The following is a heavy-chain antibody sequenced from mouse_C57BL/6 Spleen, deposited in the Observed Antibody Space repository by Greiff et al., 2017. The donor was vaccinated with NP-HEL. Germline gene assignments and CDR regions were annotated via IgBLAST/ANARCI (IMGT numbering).Heavy chain of an antibody. Sequence: QVQLQQSGAELVRPGASVTLSCKASGYTFTDYEMHWVKQTPVHGLEWIGAIDPETGGTAYNQKFKGKAILTADKSSSTAYMELRSLTSEDSAVYYCTATANRWFADWGKGTLVTVSA. D-gene: IGHD3-3*01. CDR3: TATANRWFAD. V-gene: IGHV1-15*01. CDR2: IDPETGGT. J-gene: IGHJ3*01. CDR1: GYTFTDYE.